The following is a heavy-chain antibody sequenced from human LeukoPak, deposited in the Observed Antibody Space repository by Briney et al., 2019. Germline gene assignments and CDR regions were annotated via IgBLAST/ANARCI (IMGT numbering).Heavy chain of an antibody. J-gene: IGHJ4*02. CDR1: GYTFTSYG. Sequence: ASVKVPCKASGYTFTSYGISWVRQAPGQGLDWMGWISTYNGNTHYAQKLQGRVTMTTDTSTSTAYMELRSLRSDDTAVYYCARSSLAVAGSVFDYWGQGTLVTVSS. V-gene: IGHV1-18*01. CDR3: ARSSLAVAGSVFDY. D-gene: IGHD6-19*01. CDR2: ISTYNGNT.